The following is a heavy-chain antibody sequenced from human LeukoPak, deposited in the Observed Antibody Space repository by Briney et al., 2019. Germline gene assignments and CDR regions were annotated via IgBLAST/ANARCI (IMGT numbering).Heavy chain of an antibody. V-gene: IGHV1-24*01. CDR2: FDPEDGET. CDR3: ATDPGLAVPAYAFDI. CDR1: GYTLTELS. Sequence: ASVKVSCKVSGYTLTELSMHWVRQAPGKGLEWMGGFDPEDGETIYAQEFQGRVTMTEDTSTDTAYMELSSLRSEDTAVYYCATDPGLAVPAYAFDIWGQGTMVTVSS. D-gene: IGHD2-2*01. J-gene: IGHJ3*02.